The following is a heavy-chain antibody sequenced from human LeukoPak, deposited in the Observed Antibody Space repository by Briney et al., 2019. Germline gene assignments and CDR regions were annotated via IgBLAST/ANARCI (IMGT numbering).Heavy chain of an antibody. CDR1: GFTFSIYA. D-gene: IGHD2-15*01. Sequence: GGSLRLSCAASGFTFSIYAMSWVGQAHGKGLEWVSAISGSGGSTYYADSVKGRFTISRDNSKNTLYLQMHSLRAEDTAVYYCAKDLRYCSGGSCYPYYFDYWGQGTLVTVSS. J-gene: IGHJ4*02. CDR2: ISGSGGST. V-gene: IGHV3-23*01. CDR3: AKDLRYCSGGSCYPYYFDY.